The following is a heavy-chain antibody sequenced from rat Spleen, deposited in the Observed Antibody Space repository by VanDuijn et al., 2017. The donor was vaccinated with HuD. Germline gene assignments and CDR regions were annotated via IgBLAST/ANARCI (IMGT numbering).Heavy chain of an antibody. D-gene: IGHD1-4*01. CDR1: GFTFSNYG. CDR3: TTGGLGTTLMDA. J-gene: IGHJ4*01. V-gene: IGHV5-19*01. Sequence: EVQLVASGGDLVQPGRSLKLSCVASGFTFSNYGLHWIRQAPTKGLEWVASISPSGGSTYYRDSVKGRFTISRDNAKSTLYLQMDSLRSEDTATYYCTTGGLGTTLMDAWGQGASVTVSS. CDR2: ISPSGGST.